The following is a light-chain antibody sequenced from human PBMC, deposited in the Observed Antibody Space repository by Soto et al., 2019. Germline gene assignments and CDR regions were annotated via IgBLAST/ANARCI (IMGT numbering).Light chain of an antibody. J-gene: IGLJ1*01. CDR1: SRDVGGYND. V-gene: IGLV2-14*01. CDR2: EVS. Sequence: QSALTQPASVSGSPGQSITISCTGTSRDVGGYNDVSWYQQHQGKAPRRMMYEVSNRPSGVSNRFSGSKSGNTASLTISGVQAEDEADYYSSSYTSSSTLVFGTGTKVTVL. CDR3: SSYTSSSTLV.